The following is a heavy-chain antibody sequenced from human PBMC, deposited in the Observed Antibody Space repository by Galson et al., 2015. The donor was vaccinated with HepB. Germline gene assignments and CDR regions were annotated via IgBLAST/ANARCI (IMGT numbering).Heavy chain of an antibody. Sequence: GRFTISRDNSKNTLYLQMNSLRTEGTAVFYCAKQNQDTAMITGSFDYWGQGTLVTVSS. J-gene: IGHJ4*02. CDR3: AKQNQDTAMITGSFDY. D-gene: IGHD5-18*01. V-gene: IGHV3-30*02.